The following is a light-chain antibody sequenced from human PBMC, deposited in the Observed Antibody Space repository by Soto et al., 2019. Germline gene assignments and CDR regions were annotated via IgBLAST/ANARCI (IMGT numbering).Light chain of an antibody. CDR3: QQYSNWPLT. CDR1: RSVSSDY. J-gene: IGKJ4*01. CDR2: GAS. Sequence: EIVLTQSPGTLSLSPGERATLSCRASRSVSSDYLAWYQQKPGQAPRLLIHGASNRATGIPDRFSGSGSGTEFTLTISSLQSEDFAVYYCQQYSNWPLTFGGGTKVDIK. V-gene: IGKV3-20*01.